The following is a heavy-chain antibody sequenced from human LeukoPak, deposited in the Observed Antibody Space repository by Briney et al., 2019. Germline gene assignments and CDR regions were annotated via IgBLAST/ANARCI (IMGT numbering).Heavy chain of an antibody. CDR2: ISYDGSNK. Sequence: PGGSLRLSCAASGFTFSSYGMHWVRQAPGKGLEWVAVISYDGSNKYYADSVKGRFTISRDNSKNTLYLQMNSLRAEDTAVYYCAKDMVRDSSGYYYAAAPMPFDYWGQGTLVTVSS. CDR3: AKDMVRDSSGYYYAAAPMPFDY. D-gene: IGHD3-22*01. CDR1: GFTFSSYG. V-gene: IGHV3-30*18. J-gene: IGHJ4*02.